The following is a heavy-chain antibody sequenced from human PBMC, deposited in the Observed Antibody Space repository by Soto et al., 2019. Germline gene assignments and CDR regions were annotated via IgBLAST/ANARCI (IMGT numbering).Heavy chain of an antibody. Sequence: EVKLVESGGGLVQPGGSLRLSCAASGFTFSSYWMSWVRQAPEKGLEWVANIKQDGNDLYFVDYVKSRFTISRDNVKNSLYLHINRLRADDNGVYYCARTFFGVVTHSSYMDVWGKGTTVTVSS. J-gene: IGHJ6*03. V-gene: IGHV3-7*01. CDR1: GFTFSSYW. CDR3: ARTFFGVVTHSSYMDV. D-gene: IGHD3-3*01. CDR2: IKQDGNDL.